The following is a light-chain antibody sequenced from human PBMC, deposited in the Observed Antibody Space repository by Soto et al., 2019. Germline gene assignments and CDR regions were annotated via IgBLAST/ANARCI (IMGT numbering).Light chain of an antibody. V-gene: IGLV2-8*01. CDR2: EVT. Sequence: QSALTQPPSASGSPGQSVTISCTGTSSDVGDYNYVSWYQQHPGKAPKLLIYEVTERPSGVPDRFPGSKSGNTASLTVSGLQADDEADYYCSSYAGSNNWVFGGGTKLTVL. J-gene: IGLJ3*02. CDR1: SSDVGDYNY. CDR3: SSYAGSNNWV.